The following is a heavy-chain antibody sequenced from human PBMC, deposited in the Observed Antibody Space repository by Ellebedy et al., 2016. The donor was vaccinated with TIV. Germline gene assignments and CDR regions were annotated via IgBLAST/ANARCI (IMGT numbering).Heavy chain of an antibody. CDR3: AKAHYYDSSGLIDY. CDR1: GFTFSSYA. Sequence: GESLKISXAASGFTFSSYAMSWVRQAPGKGLEWVSAISGSGGSTYYADSVKGRFTISRDNSKNTLYLQMNSLRAEDTAVYYCAKAHYYDSSGLIDYWGQGTLVTVSS. J-gene: IGHJ4*02. CDR2: ISGSGGST. V-gene: IGHV3-23*01. D-gene: IGHD3-22*01.